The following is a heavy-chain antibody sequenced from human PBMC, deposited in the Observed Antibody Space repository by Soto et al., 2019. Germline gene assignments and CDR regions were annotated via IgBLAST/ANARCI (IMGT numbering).Heavy chain of an antibody. CDR3: AKHMGGVSTSRYGMDV. D-gene: IGHD3-16*01. CDR1: GFNFDDYI. Sequence: GGALRLSCAASGFNFDDYIMHWVRQRPGEGLEWVSLINWNGGRAYYADSVKGRFTISRDNAKNSLYLQMTGLRIEDTALYYCAKHMGGVSTSRYGMDVWGQGTMVTVSS. CDR2: INWNGGRA. V-gene: IGHV3-43*01. J-gene: IGHJ6*02.